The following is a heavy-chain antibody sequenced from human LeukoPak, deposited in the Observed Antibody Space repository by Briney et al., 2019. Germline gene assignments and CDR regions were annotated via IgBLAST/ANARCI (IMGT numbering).Heavy chain of an antibody. J-gene: IGHJ4*02. D-gene: IGHD3-16*02. CDR1: GYTFTSYG. CDR2: INPNSGGT. Sequence: ASVKVSCKASGYTFTSYGISWVRQAPGQGLEWMGWINPNSGGTNYAQKFQGRVTMTRDTSISTAYMELSRLRSDDTAVYYCAAQKRGTSRPYYFDYWGQGTLLTVSS. CDR3: AAQKRGTSRPYYFDY. V-gene: IGHV1-2*02.